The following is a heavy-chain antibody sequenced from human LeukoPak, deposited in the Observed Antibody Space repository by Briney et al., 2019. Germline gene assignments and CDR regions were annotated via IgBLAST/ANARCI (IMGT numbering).Heavy chain of an antibody. V-gene: IGHV4-34*01. J-gene: IGHJ4*02. CDR2: INHSGST. CDR3: ARAIYGHIDY. Sequence: SETLSLTCAVYGGSLSGYYWSWIRQPPGKGLEWIGEINHSGSTNYNPSLKSRVTISVDTSKNQFSLKLSSVTAADTAVYYCARAIYGHIDYWGQGTLVTVSS. D-gene: IGHD2-2*02. CDR1: GGSLSGYY.